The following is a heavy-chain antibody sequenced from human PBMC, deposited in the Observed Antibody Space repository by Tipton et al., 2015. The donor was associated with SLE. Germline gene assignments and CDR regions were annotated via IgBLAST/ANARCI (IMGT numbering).Heavy chain of an antibody. J-gene: IGHJ5*02. CDR2: IYYSGST. D-gene: IGHD3-3*01. CDR1: GGSISSYY. V-gene: IGHV4-59*01. CDR3: ARDVTIFGVVSWFDP. Sequence: GLVKPSETLSLTCTVSGGSISSYYWSWIRQPPGKGLEWIGYIYYSGSTNYNPSLKSRVTISVDTSKNQFSLKLSSVTAADTAVYYCARDVTIFGVVSWFDPWGQGTLVTVAS.